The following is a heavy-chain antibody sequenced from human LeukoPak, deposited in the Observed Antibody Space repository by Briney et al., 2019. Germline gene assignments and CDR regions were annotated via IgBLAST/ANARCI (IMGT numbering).Heavy chain of an antibody. D-gene: IGHD3-10*01. J-gene: IGHJ4*02. V-gene: IGHV3-30*02. CDR1: GFTFSGYG. CDR2: IRNDGTKE. Sequence: GGSLRLSCAASGFTFSGYGMSWVRQAPGKGLEWVAFIRNDGTKEYHADSVKGRFSISRDNPKDTLYLQMNSLSVEDTAIYYCVKALGGSGSYWGQGTSVIVSS. CDR3: VKALGGSGSY.